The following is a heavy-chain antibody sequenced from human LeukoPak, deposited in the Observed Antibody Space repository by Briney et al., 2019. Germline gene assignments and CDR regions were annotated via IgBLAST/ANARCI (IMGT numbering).Heavy chain of an antibody. CDR1: GITFSSYS. CDR3: ARDGDEYSYGYGDAFDI. D-gene: IGHD5-18*01. CDR2: ITGGSYTI. Sequence: PGGSLRLSCVSSGITFSSYSMSWVRQAPGKGLEWVSYITGGSYTIYYAQSVRGRFTISRDNAKNSLYLQMNSLRVEDTAVYYCARDGDEYSYGYGDAFDIWGQGTMVTVSS. J-gene: IGHJ3*02. V-gene: IGHV3-48*01.